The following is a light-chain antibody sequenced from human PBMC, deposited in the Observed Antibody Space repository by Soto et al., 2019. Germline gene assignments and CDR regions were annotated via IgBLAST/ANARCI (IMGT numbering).Light chain of an antibody. CDR3: KQSYSTHFT. V-gene: IGKV1-39*01. CDR2: AAS. J-gene: IGKJ5*01. CDR1: QSIISY. Sequence: DIQMTQSPSSLSASVGDRVTITCRASQSIISYLNWYQQKPGKAPKLLIYAASSLQSGVPSRFSGSGSGTDFTLTISSLQPEDFATYYCKQSYSTHFTFGRGTRLEIK.